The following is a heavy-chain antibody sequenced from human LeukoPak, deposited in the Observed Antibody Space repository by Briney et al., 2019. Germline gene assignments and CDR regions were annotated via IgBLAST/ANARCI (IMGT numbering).Heavy chain of an antibody. D-gene: IGHD2-15*01. J-gene: IGHJ5*01. CDR1: GASISNYY. CDR3: ARGPGAATQDAFDS. Sequence: SETLSLTCTVSGASISNYYWSWLRQPAGEGLEWVGRIYYNVENNYNPSLKGRVTMSVEKSKKQSSRKGKSVEAAEQAGVYCARGPGAATQDAFDSWGQGTLVTVSS. V-gene: IGHV4-4*07. CDR2: IYYNVEN.